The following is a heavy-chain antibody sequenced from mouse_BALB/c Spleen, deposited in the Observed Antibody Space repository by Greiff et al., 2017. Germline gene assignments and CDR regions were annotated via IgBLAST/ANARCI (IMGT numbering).Heavy chain of an antibody. CDR2: INPYNGDP. V-gene: IGHV1-20*01. CDR1: AYSTTGHF. J-gene: IGHJ4*01. Sequence: EVQLQQSAPVRMQPGESLQISCIATAYSTTGHFHNWVRQSHGKSKERIGRINPYNGDPFYNQKFKGKATLTVDKSSSTANGELRSLASEDSAGYYGERCYCPPEYYAMDYGGQGASVTVS. D-gene: IGHD1-1*01. CDR3: ERCYCPPEYYAMDY.